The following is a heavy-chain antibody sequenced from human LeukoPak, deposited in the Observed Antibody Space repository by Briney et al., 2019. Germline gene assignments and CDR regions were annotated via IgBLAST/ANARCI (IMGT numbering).Heavy chain of an antibody. Sequence: SKTLSLTSTVPVDSISSYYWCWIQQPAGKGLEWMGRIYTSGSTNYNPSLKGRVTMPVHTSKHQLSLNLRSLTAAATTGYYIAGEGPHGSGYLNYWGQGTLVTVSS. CDR1: VDSISSYY. CDR3: AGEGPHGSGYLNY. J-gene: IGHJ4*02. CDR2: IYTSGST. D-gene: IGHD3-22*01. V-gene: IGHV4-4*07.